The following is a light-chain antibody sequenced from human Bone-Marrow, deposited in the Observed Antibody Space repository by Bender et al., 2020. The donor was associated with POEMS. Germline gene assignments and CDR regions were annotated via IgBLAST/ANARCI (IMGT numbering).Light chain of an antibody. Sequence: SYELTQPPSVSVSPGQTARITCSAHVLPKQYVFWYQHKAGQAPVLVIYKDTERPSGIPERFSGSSSGTTVTLTISGVQAEDEADYYCQSADSGGSFYLFGTGTKVTVL. V-gene: IGLV3-25*03. CDR1: VLPKQY. CDR2: KDT. CDR3: QSADSGGSFYL. J-gene: IGLJ1*01.